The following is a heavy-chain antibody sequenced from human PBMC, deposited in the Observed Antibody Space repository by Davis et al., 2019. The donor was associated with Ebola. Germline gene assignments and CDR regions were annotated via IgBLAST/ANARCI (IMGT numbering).Heavy chain of an antibody. CDR3: ARHRGLGLFDY. D-gene: IGHD6-19*01. J-gene: IGHJ4*02. Sequence: PSETLSLTCTVSGGSISSYYWTWIRQPAGKGLEWIGRISSSGTSNYNPSLKSRVSMSVDTSKNQFSLELTSVTAADTAVYYCARHRGLGLFDYWGQGSLVTVSS. CDR1: GGSISSYY. CDR2: ISSSGTS. V-gene: IGHV4-4*07.